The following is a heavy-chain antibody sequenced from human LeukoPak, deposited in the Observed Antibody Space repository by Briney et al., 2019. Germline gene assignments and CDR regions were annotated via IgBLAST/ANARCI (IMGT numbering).Heavy chain of an antibody. CDR1: GFTFSSYY. D-gene: IGHD1-26*01. CDR2: INIDGSSI. J-gene: IGHJ4*02. Sequence: AGGSLRLSCVASGFTFSSYYMHWVRQAPGKGPVWVSGINIDGSSITYADSVKGRFTISRDNAKNTVYLQMNSLRADDTAVYFCARNSGTNRPLDYWGQGTLVTVSS. V-gene: IGHV3-74*01. CDR3: ARNSGTNRPLDY.